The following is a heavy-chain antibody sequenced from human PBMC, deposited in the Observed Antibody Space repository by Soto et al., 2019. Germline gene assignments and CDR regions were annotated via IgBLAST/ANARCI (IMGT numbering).Heavy chain of an antibody. V-gene: IGHV4-59*01. CDR3: ARELFGRSVWFDP. D-gene: IGHD3-10*01. CDR1: GGSISSYY. Sequence: SETLSHTCTVSGGSISSYYWSWIRQPPGKGLKWIGYIYYSGSTNYNPSLKSRVTISVDTSKDQFSLKLSSVTAADTAVYYCARELFGRSVWFDPWGQGTLVTVS. J-gene: IGHJ5*02. CDR2: IYYSGST.